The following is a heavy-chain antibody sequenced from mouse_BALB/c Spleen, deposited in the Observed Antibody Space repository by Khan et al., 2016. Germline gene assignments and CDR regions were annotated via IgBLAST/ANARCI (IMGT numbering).Heavy chain of an antibody. CDR1: GYTFTNYG. V-gene: IGHV9-3-1*01. CDR2: INTYTGEP. D-gene: IGHD2-4*01. J-gene: IGHJ3*01. CDR3: ASYYYDYDGFAY. Sequence: QIQLVQSGPELKKPGETVKISCKASGYTFTNYGMNWVKQAPGKGLKWMGWINTYTGEPTYADDFKGRFAFSLETSASTAYLQINNLKNEDTATYFCASYYYDYDGFAYWGQGTLVTVSA.